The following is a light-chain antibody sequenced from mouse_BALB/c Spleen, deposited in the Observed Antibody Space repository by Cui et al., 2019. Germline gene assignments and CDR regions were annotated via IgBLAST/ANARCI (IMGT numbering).Light chain of an antibody. CDR3: QQLSSNPYT. Sequence: QIVLTQSPARMSASPGEKVTMTCSASSSVSYMSWYQQKPRSSPKPWIYLTSNLASGVPARFSGSGSGNSYSLTISSMEAEDAATYYCQQLSSNPYTFGGGTKLEIK. CDR1: SSVSY. CDR2: LTS. J-gene: IGKJ2*01. V-gene: IGKV4-68*01.